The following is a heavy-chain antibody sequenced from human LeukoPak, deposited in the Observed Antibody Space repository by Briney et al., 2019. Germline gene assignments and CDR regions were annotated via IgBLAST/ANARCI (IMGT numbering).Heavy chain of an antibody. Sequence: ASVKVSCKASGGTFSSYATSWVRQAPGQGLEWMGRIIPILGIANYAQKFQGRVTITADKSTSTAYMELSSLRSEDTAVYYCAKDPPRITGTRLGSSNWFDPWGQGTLVTVSS. CDR3: AKDPPRITGTRLGSSNWFDP. CDR1: GGTFSSYA. V-gene: IGHV1-69*04. D-gene: IGHD1-7*01. CDR2: IIPILGIA. J-gene: IGHJ5*02.